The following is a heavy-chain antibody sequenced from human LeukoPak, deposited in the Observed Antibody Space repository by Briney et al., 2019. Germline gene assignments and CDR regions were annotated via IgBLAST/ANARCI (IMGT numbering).Heavy chain of an antibody. CDR2: VYHIGTT. J-gene: IGHJ3*01. CDR1: GSSFSDGYY. CDR3: VDLQPGGAFDV. Sequence: SETLSLTCGVSGSSFSDGYYWGWVRQAPGKGLEWIGNVYHIGTTHINPSLRTRVSLSAATSKKQFFLTLKSVTAADTAVYFCVDLQPGGAFDVWGPGTVVTVSS. D-gene: IGHD4-11*01. V-gene: IGHV4-38-2*01.